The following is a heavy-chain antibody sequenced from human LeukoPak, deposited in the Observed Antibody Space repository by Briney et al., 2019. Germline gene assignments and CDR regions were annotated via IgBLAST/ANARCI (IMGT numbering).Heavy chain of an antibody. CDR1: GGSISDYY. J-gene: IGHJ4*02. V-gene: IGHV4-59*08. Sequence: SETLSLTCTVSGGSISDYYWSWIRQPPGKGLEWIGYIYYSGTTNYNHSLKSRVTISVDTSKNQFSLRLSSVTAADTAVYYCARHPYCSGGSCYLDYRGQGTLVTVSS. D-gene: IGHD2-15*01. CDR3: ARHPYCSGGSCYLDY. CDR2: IYYSGTT.